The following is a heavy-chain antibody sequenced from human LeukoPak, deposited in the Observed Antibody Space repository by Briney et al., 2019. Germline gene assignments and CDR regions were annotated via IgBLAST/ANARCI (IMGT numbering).Heavy chain of an antibody. CDR1: GGSFSGYY. V-gene: IGHV4-34*01. J-gene: IGHJ4*02. CDR3: ARGYCSGGSCSYFDY. D-gene: IGHD2-15*01. CDR2: INHSGST. Sequence: KPSETLSLTCAVYGGSFSGYYWSWIRQPPGKGLEWIGEINHSGSTNHNPSLKSRVTISVDTSKNQFSLKLSSVTAADTAVYYCARGYCSGGSCSYFDYWGQGTLVTVSS.